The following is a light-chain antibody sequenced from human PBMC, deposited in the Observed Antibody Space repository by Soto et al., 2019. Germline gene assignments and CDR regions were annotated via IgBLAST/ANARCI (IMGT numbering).Light chain of an antibody. CDR2: DNN. J-gene: IGLJ2*01. CDR1: SSNIGNNY. CDR3: GTWDSSLSAVV. Sequence: QSVLTQPPSVSAAPGQKVTISCSGSSSNIGNNYVAWYQHLPGTAPRLLMYDNNKRPSGIPDRFSGSKSGTSATLGITGLQTGDEADYYCGTWDSSLSAVVFGGGTQLTVL. V-gene: IGLV1-51*01.